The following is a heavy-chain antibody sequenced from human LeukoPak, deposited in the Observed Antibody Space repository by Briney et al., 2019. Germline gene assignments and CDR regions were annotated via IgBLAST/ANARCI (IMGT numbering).Heavy chain of an antibody. CDR3: AKDVETRVVVPAANWFDP. CDR2: ISGSGGST. CDR1: GFTFSSYG. J-gene: IGHJ5*02. V-gene: IGHV3-23*01. Sequence: GGSLRPSCAASGFTFSSYGMSWVRQAPGKGLEWVSAISGSGGSTYYADSVKGRFTISRDNSKNTLYLQMNSLRAEDTAVYYCAKDVETRVVVPAANWFDPWGQGTLVTVSS. D-gene: IGHD2-2*01.